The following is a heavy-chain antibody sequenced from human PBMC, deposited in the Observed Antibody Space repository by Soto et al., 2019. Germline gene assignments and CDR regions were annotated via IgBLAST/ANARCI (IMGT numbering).Heavy chain of an antibody. D-gene: IGHD3-16*02. J-gene: IGHJ4*02. Sequence: GASVKVSCKSSGYIFKNYAVTWLRQAPGQGLEWMGGIIPVFGTPDYSQKFRGRVTITADESTSTVYMELRSLTSEDTAVYYCARHLHDYVWGSYRHWGQGTLVTVSS. V-gene: IGHV1-69*13. CDR3: ARHLHDYVWGSYRH. CDR1: GYIFKNYA. CDR2: IIPVFGTP.